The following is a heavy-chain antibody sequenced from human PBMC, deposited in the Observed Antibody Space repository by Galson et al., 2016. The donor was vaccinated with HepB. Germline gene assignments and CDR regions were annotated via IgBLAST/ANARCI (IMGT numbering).Heavy chain of an antibody. CDR1: GYTFTGYY. CDR2: INPNSGGT. Sequence: SVKVSCKASGYTFTGYYLHWVRQAPGQGLEWMGWINPNSGGTNYAQKFQGRVTMTRDTSISTDYVELSRLRYDDTAVYYCARDRRSWPSGMDVWGQGTTVTVSS. D-gene: IGHD6-13*01. J-gene: IGHJ6*02. V-gene: IGHV1-2*02. CDR3: ARDRRSWPSGMDV.